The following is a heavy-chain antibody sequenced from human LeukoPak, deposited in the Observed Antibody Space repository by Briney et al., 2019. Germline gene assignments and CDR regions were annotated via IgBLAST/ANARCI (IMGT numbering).Heavy chain of an antibody. J-gene: IGHJ4*02. CDR1: GFTFSNAW. D-gene: IGHD3-10*01. V-gene: IGHV3-15*01. Sequence: PGGSLRLSCAASGFTFSNAWMSWVRQTPGKGLEWVGRIKSKTDGGTTDYAAPVKGRFTILRDDTNNTLYLQMNSLKTENTAVYYCTTYYGSGSYHYFNYWGQGTLVTVSS. CDR3: TTYYGSGSYHYFNY. CDR2: IKSKTDGGTT.